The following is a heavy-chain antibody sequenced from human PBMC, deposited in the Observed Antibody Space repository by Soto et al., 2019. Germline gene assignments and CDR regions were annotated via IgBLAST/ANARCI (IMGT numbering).Heavy chain of an antibody. J-gene: IGHJ6*03. CDR2: INHSGST. V-gene: IGHV4-34*01. Sequence: PSETLSLTCAVYCGSFSGFYWSWIRQPPGKGLEWIGEINHSGSTNYNPSLKSRVTISVDTSKNQFSLKLSSVTAADTAVYYCARGSGSYCTNGVCYYYYYYYMDVWGKGTTVTVSS. D-gene: IGHD2-8*01. CDR3: ARGSGSYCTNGVCYYYYYYYMDV. CDR1: CGSFSGFY.